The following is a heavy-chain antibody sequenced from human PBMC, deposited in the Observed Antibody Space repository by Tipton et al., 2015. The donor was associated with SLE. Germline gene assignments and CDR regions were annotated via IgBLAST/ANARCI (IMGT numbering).Heavy chain of an antibody. CDR3: ARYMRPVLGFGY. V-gene: IGHV4-34*01. CDR2: INHSGST. D-gene: IGHD4/OR15-4a*01. Sequence: TLSLTCTVSGGSISSHYWSWIRQPPGKGLEWIGEINHSGSTNYNPSLKSRVTISVDTSKNQFSLKLSSVTAADTAVYYCARYMRPVLGFGYWGQGTLVTVSS. CDR1: GGSISSHY. J-gene: IGHJ4*02.